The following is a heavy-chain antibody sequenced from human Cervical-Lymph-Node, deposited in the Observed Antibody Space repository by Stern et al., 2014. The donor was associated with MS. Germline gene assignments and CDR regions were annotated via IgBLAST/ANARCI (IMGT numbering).Heavy chain of an antibody. CDR1: GGSITNRDY. CDR3: ARGVTAVTNYVPNWCFDL. CDR2: VYYSGIT. J-gene: IGHJ2*01. Sequence: QLQLQESGPGLVKPSETLSLTCTVSGGSITNRDYWGWIRQSPGKGLEWIGSVYYSGITYYRPSLKSRATISIGTSRNTFFPRVASVTATDTAVYFCARGVTAVTNYVPNWCFDLWGRGTLVTVSS. V-gene: IGHV4-39*02. D-gene: IGHD4-11*01.